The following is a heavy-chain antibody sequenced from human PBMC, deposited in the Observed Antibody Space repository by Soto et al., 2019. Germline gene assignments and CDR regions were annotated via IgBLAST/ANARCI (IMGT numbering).Heavy chain of an antibody. CDR3: ARDDVGSGWRDFDY. V-gene: IGHV3-23*01. CDR1: GFTFSSYA. J-gene: IGHJ4*02. Sequence: GGSLRLSCAASGFTFSSYAMSWVRQAPGKGLEWVAAISDSGGSTYYADSVKGRFTISRDNSKNTLYLQMNSLRAEDTAVYYCARDDVGSGWRDFDYWGQGTLVTVSS. CDR2: ISDSGGST. D-gene: IGHD6-19*01.